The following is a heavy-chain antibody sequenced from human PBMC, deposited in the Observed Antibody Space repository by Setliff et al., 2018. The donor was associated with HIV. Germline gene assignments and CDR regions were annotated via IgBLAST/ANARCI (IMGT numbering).Heavy chain of an antibody. D-gene: IGHD6-19*01. CDR2: VTHSGRT. CDR3: ASGVRDNSGWSSYYFDY. CDR1: GGSFSGYY. J-gene: IGHJ4*02. V-gene: IGHV4-34*01. Sequence: PSETLSLTCAVYGGSFSGYYWSWIRQPPGKGLEWIGEVTHSGRTNYNPSLESRVTTSVDTSKKQFSLRLTSVTAADTAVYYCASGVRDNSGWSSYYFDYWGQGTLVTVSS.